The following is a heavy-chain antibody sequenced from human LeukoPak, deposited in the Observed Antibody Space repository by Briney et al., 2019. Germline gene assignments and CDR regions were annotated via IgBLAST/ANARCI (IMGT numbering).Heavy chain of an antibody. D-gene: IGHD3-10*01. J-gene: IGHJ3*01. V-gene: IGHV1-18*01. CDR2: ISAYNGDT. CDR3: ARDVFEGFGERVVDAFDL. CDR1: GYTFINYN. Sequence: ASVKVSCKASGYTFINYNIAWVRQAPGQGLEWIAWISAYNGDTNYGQKVQGRVAMTTDTSTRTAYMELRGLRSDDTAVYYCARDVFEGFGERVVDAFDLWVQGTMVTVSS.